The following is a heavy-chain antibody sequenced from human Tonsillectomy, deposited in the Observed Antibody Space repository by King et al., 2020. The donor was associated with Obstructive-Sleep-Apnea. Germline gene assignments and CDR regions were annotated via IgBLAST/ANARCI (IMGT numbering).Heavy chain of an antibody. Sequence: VQLVESGGGVVQPGGSLRLSCAASGFTFSSYGMHWVRQAPGKGLEWVAFIRYDGSNKYYVDSLKGRFSISRDNSKKTLYLQTNSLRAEDTAVYYCAKDRNRVSVEPEGFDYWGQGTLVTVSS. V-gene: IGHV3-30*02. CDR3: AKDRNRVSVEPEGFDY. D-gene: IGHD1-14*01. J-gene: IGHJ4*02. CDR1: GFTFSSYG. CDR2: IRYDGSNK.